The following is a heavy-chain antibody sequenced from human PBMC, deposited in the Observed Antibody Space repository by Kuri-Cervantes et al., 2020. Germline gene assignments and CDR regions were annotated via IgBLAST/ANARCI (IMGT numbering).Heavy chain of an antibody. D-gene: IGHD3-10*01. CDR1: GFTFNSYA. J-gene: IGHJ6*03. V-gene: IGHV4-39*01. Sequence: GSLRLSCAASGFTFNSYAMSWVRQAPGKGLEWIGTIYYSGSTYYNPSLKSRVTISVDTSKNQFSLKLSSVTAADTALYYCARHDYYGAYYMDVWGKGTTVTVSS. CDR2: IYYSGST. CDR3: ARHDYYGAYYMDV.